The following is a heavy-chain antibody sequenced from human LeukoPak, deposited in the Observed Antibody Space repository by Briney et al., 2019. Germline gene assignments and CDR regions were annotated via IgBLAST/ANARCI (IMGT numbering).Heavy chain of an antibody. Sequence: PGGSPRLSCAASGFTFSSYTMNWVRQAPGKGLEWVSSIAGSSGYISYADSVKGRFTISRDNAKKSLYLQMTSLTAEDTAVYYCARDRGAYCGGDCYLGFDYWGRGTLVTVSS. CDR1: GFTFSSYT. CDR2: IAGSSGYI. CDR3: ARDRGAYCGGDCYLGFDY. J-gene: IGHJ4*01. D-gene: IGHD2-21*02. V-gene: IGHV3-21*01.